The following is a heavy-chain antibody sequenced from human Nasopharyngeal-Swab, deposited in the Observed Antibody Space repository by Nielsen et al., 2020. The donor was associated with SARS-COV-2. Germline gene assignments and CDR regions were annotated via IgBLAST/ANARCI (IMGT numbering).Heavy chain of an antibody. J-gene: IGHJ4*02. D-gene: IGHD1-7*01. CDR1: GGSISSGGYY. CDR3: ATTRDNWNYATFDY. Sequence: SETLSLTCTVSGGSISSGGYYWSWIRQHPGKGLEWIGCIYYSGSTYYNPSLKSRVTISVDTSKNQFSLKLSSVTAADTAVYYCATTRDNWNYATFDYWGQGTLVTVSS. CDR2: IYYSGST. V-gene: IGHV4-39*01.